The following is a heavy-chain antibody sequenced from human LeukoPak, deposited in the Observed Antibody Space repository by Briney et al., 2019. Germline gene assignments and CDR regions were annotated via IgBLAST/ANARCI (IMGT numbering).Heavy chain of an antibody. D-gene: IGHD3-10*01. CDR1: GGSISSSSYY. J-gene: IGHJ4*02. CDR2: IYYSGST. Sequence: SETLSLTCTVSGGSISSSSYYWGWIRQPPGKGLEWIGSIYYSGSTYYNPSLKSRVTISVDTFKNQFSRKLSSVTAADTAVYYFARRLCVRGVTFDYWGQGTLVTVSS. CDR3: ARRLCVRGVTFDY. V-gene: IGHV4-39*01.